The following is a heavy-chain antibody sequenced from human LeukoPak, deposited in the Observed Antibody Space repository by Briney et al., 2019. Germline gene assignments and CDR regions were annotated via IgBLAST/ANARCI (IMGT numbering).Heavy chain of an antibody. CDR1: GGSFSGYY. CDR3: AREDPQTRVPEGMDV. V-gene: IGHV4-59*01. Sequence: SETLSLTCAVYGGSFSGYYWSWIRQSPGKGLEWIGYVYYSGTTNYNPSLKSRVTISVDTSKNQFSLQLRSVTAADTAVYYCAREDPQTRVPEGMDVWGQGTTVTVSS. J-gene: IGHJ6*02. D-gene: IGHD4/OR15-4a*01. CDR2: VYYSGTT.